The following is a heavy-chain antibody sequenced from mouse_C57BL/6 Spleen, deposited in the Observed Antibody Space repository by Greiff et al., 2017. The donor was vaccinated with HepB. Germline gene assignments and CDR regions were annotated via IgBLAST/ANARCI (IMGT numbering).Heavy chain of an antibody. CDR1: GFTFSSYT. D-gene: IGHD2-4*01. CDR3: ARHVGGLEVFAY. J-gene: IGHJ3*01. CDR2: ISGGGGNT. Sequence: EVKLMESGGGLVKPGGSLKLSCTASGFTFSSYTMSWVRQTPEKRLEWVATISGGGGNTYYPDSVKGRFTISRDHAKNTLYLQMSSLRSEDTALYYCARHVGGLEVFAYWGQGTLVTVSA. V-gene: IGHV5-9*01.